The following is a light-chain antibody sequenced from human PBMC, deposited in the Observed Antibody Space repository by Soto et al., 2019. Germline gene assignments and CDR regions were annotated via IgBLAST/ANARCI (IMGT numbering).Light chain of an antibody. J-gene: IGKJ1*01. CDR2: AAS. CDR3: QQYGSSRWT. Sequence: EIVLTQSPDTLSLFPGVRATLSCRASQSVSSTYLAWYQQKPGQAPRPLISAASSRATGTPDRFSGSGSGTDFTLTISRLEPEDFAVYYCQQYGSSRWTFGQGTKVEIK. CDR1: QSVSSTY. V-gene: IGKV3-20*01.